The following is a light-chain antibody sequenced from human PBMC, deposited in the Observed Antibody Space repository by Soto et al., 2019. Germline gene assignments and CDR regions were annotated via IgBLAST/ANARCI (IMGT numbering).Light chain of an antibody. V-gene: IGKV1-8*01. CDR2: AAS. J-gene: IGKJ1*01. CDR3: PQYYSYPRT. CDR1: QAISRY. Sequence: AIRMTQCPSSFSASTGDRVTITCRASQAISRYLAWEQQKRGKAPKLLIYAASTLPSGVPSSFRGRGSGTHFTLTISCLQSEDFATYYCPQYYSYPRTFGPGPKVEIK.